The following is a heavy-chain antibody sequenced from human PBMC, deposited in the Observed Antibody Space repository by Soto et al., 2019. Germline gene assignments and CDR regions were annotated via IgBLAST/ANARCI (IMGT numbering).Heavy chain of an antibody. J-gene: IGHJ5*02. CDR3: TRVLREKEPTVRFDP. Sequence: QVQLQESGPGLVKSSETLSLTCTVSGASISSGDYYWSWIRQPPGKGLEWIGYIYYSGSTYYNPSLKSRVSISIDMSKNQFSLNLSSVTAADTAVYYCTRVLREKEPTVRFDPWGQGTLVTVSS. D-gene: IGHD3-10*01. CDR2: IYYSGST. V-gene: IGHV4-30-4*01. CDR1: GASISSGDYY.